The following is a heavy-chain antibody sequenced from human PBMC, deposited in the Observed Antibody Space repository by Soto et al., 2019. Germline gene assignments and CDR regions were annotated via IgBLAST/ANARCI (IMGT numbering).Heavy chain of an antibody. V-gene: IGHV3-23*01. CDR2: ISGSGGST. CDR1: GFTFSSYA. Sequence: GGSLRLSCAAPGFTFSSYALSWVRPAPGKGLEWVSAISGSGGSTYYADSVKGRFTISRDNSKNTLYLQMNSLRAEDTAVYYCAKDKSSSWHHVPFDYWGQGTLVTVSS. D-gene: IGHD6-13*01. J-gene: IGHJ4*02. CDR3: AKDKSSSWHHVPFDY.